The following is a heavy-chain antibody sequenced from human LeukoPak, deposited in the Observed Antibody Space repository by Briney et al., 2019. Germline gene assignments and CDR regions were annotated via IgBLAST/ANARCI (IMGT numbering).Heavy chain of an antibody. J-gene: IGHJ6*03. D-gene: IGHD3-3*01. CDR3: AKGPFWSGSQSYYYYMDV. V-gene: IGHV3-20*04. CDR2: INWNGGST. CDR1: GFTFSSYW. Sequence: GGSLRLSCAASGFTFSSYWMSWVRQAPGKGLEWVSGINWNGGSTGYADSVKGRFTISRDNAKNSLYLQMNSLRAEDTALYYCAKGPFWSGSQSYYYYMDVWGKGTTVTVSS.